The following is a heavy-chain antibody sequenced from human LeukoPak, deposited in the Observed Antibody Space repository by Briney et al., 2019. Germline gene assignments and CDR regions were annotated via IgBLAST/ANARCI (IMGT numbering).Heavy chain of an antibody. CDR2: IIPIFGTA. J-gene: IGHJ4*02. D-gene: IGHD5-18*01. Sequence: ASVKVSCKASGGTFSSYAISWVRQAPGQGLEWMGGIIPIFGTANHAQKFQGRVTITADKSTSTAYMELSSLRSEDTAVYYCARESSDTAIYYFDYWGQGTLVTVSS. CDR1: GGTFSSYA. CDR3: ARESSDTAIYYFDY. V-gene: IGHV1-69*06.